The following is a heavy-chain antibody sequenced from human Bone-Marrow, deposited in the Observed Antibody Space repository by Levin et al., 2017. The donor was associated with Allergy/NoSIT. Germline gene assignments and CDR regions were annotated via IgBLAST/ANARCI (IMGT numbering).Heavy chain of an antibody. CDR3: TKVSGSYFED. CDR1: GFTFGSYA. Sequence: LSLTCAASGFTFGSYAMSWVRQAPGKGLEWVSLISYNGIATHDADAVKGRFTISRDNSKNSLYLQMNSLRADDTAIYYCTKVSGSYFEDWGQGALVTVSS. J-gene: IGHJ4*02. CDR2: ISYNGIAT. V-gene: IGHV3-23*01. D-gene: IGHD3-10*01.